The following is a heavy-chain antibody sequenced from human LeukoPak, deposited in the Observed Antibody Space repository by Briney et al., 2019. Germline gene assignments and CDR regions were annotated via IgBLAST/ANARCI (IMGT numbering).Heavy chain of an antibody. Sequence: SETLSLTCTVSGGSLISSSSYWGWIRQPPGKALEWIGSIYYSGATYYNPSLQSRVTISMDTSKNQFSLKLSSVTAADTAVFYCARGYYHSGSYYNFDYWGQGTLVTVSS. V-gene: IGHV4-39*07. CDR1: GGSLISSSSY. CDR3: ARGYYHSGSYYNFDY. J-gene: IGHJ4*02. CDR2: IYYSGAT. D-gene: IGHD3-10*01.